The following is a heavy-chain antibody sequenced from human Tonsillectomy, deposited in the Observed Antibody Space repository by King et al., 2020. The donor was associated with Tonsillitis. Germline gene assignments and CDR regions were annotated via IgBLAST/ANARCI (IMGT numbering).Heavy chain of an antibody. CDR1: GFPFRSYG. CDR2: ISDDGNKK. D-gene: IGHD4-17*01. V-gene: IGHV3-30*18. Sequence: VQLVESGGDVVQPGRSLRLSCAASGFPFRSYGMHWVRQAPGKGLEWVILISDDGNKKYYADSVMGRFTISRDNAKNTLYLQMNSLTAEDTAVYYCAKSIGYGDYDYAMDVWGQGTTVTVSS. CDR3: AKSIGYGDYDYAMDV. J-gene: IGHJ6*02.